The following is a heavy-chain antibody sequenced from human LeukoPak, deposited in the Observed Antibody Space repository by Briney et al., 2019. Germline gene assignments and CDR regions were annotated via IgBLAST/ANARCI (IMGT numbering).Heavy chain of an antibody. D-gene: IGHD4-23*01. CDR3: AKAVPKAVVTPSFDY. CDR1: GFTFSSYG. V-gene: IGHV3-23*01. CDR2: ISGSAVST. Sequence: SGRSLRLSCAASGFTFSSYGMSWVRQAPGKGLEWVSAISGSAVSTYYADSVKGRFTISRDNSKNTLYLQMNSLRVEDTAVYYCAKAVPKAVVTPSFDYWGQGTLVTVSS. J-gene: IGHJ4*02.